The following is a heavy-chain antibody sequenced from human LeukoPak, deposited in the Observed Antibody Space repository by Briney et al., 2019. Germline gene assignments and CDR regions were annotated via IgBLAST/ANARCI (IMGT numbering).Heavy chain of an antibody. D-gene: IGHD5-18*01. CDR3: AKDTASSWWYFDL. CDR1: GFTFSSFA. V-gene: IGHV3-23*01. J-gene: IGHJ2*01. Sequence: PGGSLRLSCAPSGFTFSSFAMSWVRQAPGKGLEWVSAIGGSGSTTYYADSVKCQFTISRDNSKDTLYLQMNSLRAEDTAVYYCAKDTASSWWYFDLWGRGTLVTVSS. CDR2: IGGSGSTT.